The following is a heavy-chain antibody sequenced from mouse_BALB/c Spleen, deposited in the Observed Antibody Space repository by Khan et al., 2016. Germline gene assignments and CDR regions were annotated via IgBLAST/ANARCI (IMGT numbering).Heavy chain of an antibody. CDR3: VRPNYDYCAMDY. D-gene: IGHD2-4*01. V-gene: IGHV10-1*02. Sequence: EVQLVESGGGLVQPKGSLKLSCAASGFTFNTYAMHWVRQAPGKGLEWVARIRSKSNNYATYYADSVKDRFTISRDDSQSMLYLQMNNLKTEDTAMYYYVRPNYDYCAMDYWGQGTSVTVSS. CDR1: GFTFNTYA. CDR2: IRSKSNNYAT. J-gene: IGHJ4*01.